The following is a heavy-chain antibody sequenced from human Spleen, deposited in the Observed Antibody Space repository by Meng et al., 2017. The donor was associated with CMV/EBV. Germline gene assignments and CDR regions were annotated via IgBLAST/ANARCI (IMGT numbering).Heavy chain of an antibody. CDR2: ISTSSNYI. CDR3: ARSRAGWYSPFDY. D-gene: IGHD6-19*01. V-gene: IGHV3-21*01. CDR1: GFTFITYS. J-gene: IGHJ4*02. Sequence: CAAPGFTFITYSMNWVRQAPGKGLEWVSSISTSSNYIYYADSVKGRFTISRDNAKNSLYLQMNSLRGEDTAVYYCARSRAGWYSPFDYWGQGTLVTVSS.